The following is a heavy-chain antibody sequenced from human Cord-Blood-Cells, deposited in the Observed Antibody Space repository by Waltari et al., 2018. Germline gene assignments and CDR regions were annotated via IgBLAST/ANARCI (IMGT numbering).Heavy chain of an antibody. CDR1: GFTFSSYA. CDR3: AKEGITTTVYGYFQH. Sequence: EVQLLESGGGLVQPGGPLSLSWAASGFTFSSYAMSWVRQAPGKGLEWVSAMSGSGGSTYYADSVKGRFTISRDNSKNTLYLQMNSLRAEDTAVYYCAKEGITTTVYGYFQHWGQGTLVTVSS. CDR2: MSGSGGST. D-gene: IGHD4-17*01. V-gene: IGHV3-23*01. J-gene: IGHJ1*01.